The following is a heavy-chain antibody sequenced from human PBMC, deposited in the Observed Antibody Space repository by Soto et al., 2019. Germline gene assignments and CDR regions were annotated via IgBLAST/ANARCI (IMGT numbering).Heavy chain of an antibody. D-gene: IGHD3-3*02. CDR1: GGSIGSSSYY. J-gene: IGHJ5*02. V-gene: IGHV4-39*01. CDR3: ASPKRAFYNWFDP. CDR2: IYYSGST. Sequence: SETLSLTCTVSGGSIGSSSYYWCGIRQPPGKGLEWIGSIYYSGSTYYNPSLKSRVTISVDTSKNQFSLKLSSVTAADTAVYYCASPKRAFYNWFDPWGQGTLVTVSS.